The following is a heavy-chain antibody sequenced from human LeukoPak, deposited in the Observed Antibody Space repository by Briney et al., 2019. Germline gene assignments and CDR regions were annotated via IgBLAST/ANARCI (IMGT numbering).Heavy chain of an antibody. CDR3: ARQSISGSSLSYFDY. V-gene: IGHV4-59*01. D-gene: IGHD3-22*01. J-gene: IGHJ4*02. CDR1: GGSISSYY. CDR2: IYDSGST. Sequence: SETLSLTCTVSGGSISSYYWSWVRQPPGKGLEWIGNIYDSGSTNYNPSLKSRVTISVDTSKNQCSLKLSSVTAADTAVYYCARQSISGSSLSYFDYWGQGTLVNVSS.